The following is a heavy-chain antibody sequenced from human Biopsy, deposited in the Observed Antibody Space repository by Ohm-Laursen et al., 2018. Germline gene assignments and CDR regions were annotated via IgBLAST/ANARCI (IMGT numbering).Heavy chain of an antibody. V-gene: IGHV4-59*01. CDR2: IYYSGST. CDR3: ARATNSTGWPYYYFYGMDV. J-gene: IGHJ6*02. CDR1: GDSISSDF. Sequence: TLSLTCTVSGDSISSDFWSWIRQTPGKGLEWIGYIYYSGSTNYNPSLKSRVTISVDTSKNQFSLRLNSVTAADTAVYYCARATNSTGWPYYYFYGMDVWGQGTTATVSS. D-gene: IGHD2/OR15-2a*01.